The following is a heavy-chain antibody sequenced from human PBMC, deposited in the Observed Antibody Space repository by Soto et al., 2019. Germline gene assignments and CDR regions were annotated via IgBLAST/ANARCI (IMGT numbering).Heavy chain of an antibody. CDR3: ATEVGSSSSYYFDY. CDR1: GGSISSGGYY. D-gene: IGHD2-15*01. V-gene: IGHV4-31*03. CDR2: IYYSGST. J-gene: IGHJ4*02. Sequence: QVQLQESGPGLVKPSQTLSLTCTVSGGSISSGGYYWSWIRQHPGKGLELIGYIYYSGSTYYNPSLKGRVTISVDTSKNQFSLKLSSVTAADTAVYYCATEVGSSSSYYFDYWGQGTLVTVSS.